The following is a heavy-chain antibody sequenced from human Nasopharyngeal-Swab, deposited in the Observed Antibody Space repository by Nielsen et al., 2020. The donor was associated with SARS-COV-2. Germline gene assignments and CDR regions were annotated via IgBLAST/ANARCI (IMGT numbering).Heavy chain of an antibody. CDR2: IYYSGST. CDR1: GGSISSNSYY. Sequence: SETLSLTCTVSGGSISSNSYYWGWIRQPPGKGLEWIGSIYYSGSTYYNPSLKSRVTISVDTSKNQFSLKLSSVTAADTAVYYCARIPREYWFDPWGQGTLVTVSS. J-gene: IGHJ5*02. D-gene: IGHD3-10*01. CDR3: ARIPREYWFDP. V-gene: IGHV4-39*07.